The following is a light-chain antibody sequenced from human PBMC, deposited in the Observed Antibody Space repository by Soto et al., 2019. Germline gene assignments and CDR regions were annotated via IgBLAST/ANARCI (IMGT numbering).Light chain of an antibody. CDR2: GAS. Sequence: EIVLTQSPGTLSVSPGERATLSCRASQSLSSSYLVWYQHKPGQALRLLIYGASTRATGIPARFSGSGSGTEFTLTINSLQSEDFAVYYCQQYNNWPRTFGQGTKVDIK. CDR3: QQYNNWPRT. V-gene: IGKV3-15*01. CDR1: QSLSSSY. J-gene: IGKJ1*01.